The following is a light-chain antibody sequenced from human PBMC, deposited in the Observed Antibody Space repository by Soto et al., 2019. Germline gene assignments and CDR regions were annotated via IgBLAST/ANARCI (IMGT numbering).Light chain of an antibody. CDR3: QQYGSLVT. CDR2: GAS. V-gene: IGKV3-20*01. Sequence: EIVLTQSPGTLSLSPGERATLSCRASQSVYGNYLAWYQQKSGQAPRLLVYGASSRATGIPDRFSGTGSGKDFTLTISSLEPEDFAVYYCQQYGSLVTFGGGTKVEIQ. CDR1: QSVYGNY. J-gene: IGKJ4*01.